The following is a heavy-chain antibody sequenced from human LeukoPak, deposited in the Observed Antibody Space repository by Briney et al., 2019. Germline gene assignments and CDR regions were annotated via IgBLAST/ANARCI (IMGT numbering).Heavy chain of an antibody. Sequence: SETLSLTCTVSGGSISGYYWNWIRQPPGKGPEWIGYVYHSGSTKHNPSLKSRVTISVDTSNNQFSLKLTSVTAADTAVYYCARGRYFDWTPDWFDPWGQGTLVTVSS. CDR1: GGSISGYY. V-gene: IGHV4-59*01. CDR3: ARGRYFDWTPDWFDP. D-gene: IGHD3-9*01. CDR2: VYHSGST. J-gene: IGHJ5*02.